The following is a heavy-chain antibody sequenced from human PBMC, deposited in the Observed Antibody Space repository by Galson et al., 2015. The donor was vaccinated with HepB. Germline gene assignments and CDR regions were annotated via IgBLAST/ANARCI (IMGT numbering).Heavy chain of an antibody. J-gene: IGHJ6*02. CDR1: GGTFSSYA. CDR2: IIPIFGTA. CDR3: ARAISRELRVLEWSPDYYYGMDV. D-gene: IGHD3-3*01. Sequence: SVKVSCKASGGTFSSYAISWVRQAPGQGLEWMGGIIPIFGTANYAQKFQGRVTITADASTSTAYMELSSLRSEDTAVYYCARAISRELRVLEWSPDYYYGMDVWGQGTTVTVSS. V-gene: IGHV1-69*13.